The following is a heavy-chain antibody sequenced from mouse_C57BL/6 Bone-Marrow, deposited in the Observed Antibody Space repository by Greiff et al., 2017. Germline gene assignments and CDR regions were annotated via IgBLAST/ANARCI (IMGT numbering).Heavy chain of an antibody. Sequence: QVKLKESGPGLVQPSQSLSITCTVSGFSLTRYGVHWVRQSPGKGLEWLGVIWSGGSTDYNAAFISRLSISKDNSKSQVFFQMSSLQADDTAIYYCAREGAYCSNYAWFAYWGQGTLVTVSA. J-gene: IGHJ3*01. CDR1: GFSLTRYG. CDR3: AREGAYCSNYAWFAY. D-gene: IGHD2-5*01. CDR2: IWSGGST. V-gene: IGHV2-2*01.